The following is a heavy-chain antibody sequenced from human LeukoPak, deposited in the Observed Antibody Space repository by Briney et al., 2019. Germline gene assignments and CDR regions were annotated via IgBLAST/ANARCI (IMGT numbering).Heavy chain of an antibody. CDR1: GFTFSDHY. CDR2: ISNSGRTI. CDR3: ARVYTSAWSDSNWFDP. D-gene: IGHD6-19*01. V-gene: IGHV3-11*04. Sequence: PGGSLRLSCAASGFTFSDHYMSWIRQAPGKGLEWVSYISNSGRTIYYADSVTGRFTISRGNAENSLYLQMNSLRAEDTAVYYCARVYTSAWSDSNWFDPWGQGTLVTVSS. J-gene: IGHJ5*02.